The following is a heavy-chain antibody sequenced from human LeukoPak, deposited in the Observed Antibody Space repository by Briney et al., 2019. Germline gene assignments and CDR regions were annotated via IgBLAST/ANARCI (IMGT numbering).Heavy chain of an antibody. CDR3: VRVAADYDY. V-gene: IGHV3-72*01. CDR1: GFIFSDYY. CDR2: IRNKANRYTT. Sequence: GRSLRLSCAASGFIFSDYYMDWVRQAPGKGLEWVGRIRNKANRYTTEYAASVKGRFTISRDDSSDSLYLQMNSLKVEDTAVYFCVRVAADYDYWGQGTQVTVSS. J-gene: IGHJ4*02. D-gene: IGHD4-11*01.